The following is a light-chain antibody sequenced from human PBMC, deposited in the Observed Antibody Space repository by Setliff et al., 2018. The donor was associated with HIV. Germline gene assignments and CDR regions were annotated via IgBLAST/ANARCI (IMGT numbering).Light chain of an antibody. Sequence: QSVLAQPASVSGSPGQSITSSCTGTSSDVETYKLVSWYQQHPGKAPKLMIYEVSKQPSGVSNRFSGSKSGNTASLTISGLQAEDEADYFCCSYAGSSTVFGTGTKVTV. CDR2: EVS. CDR3: CSYAGSSTV. CDR1: SSDVETYKL. J-gene: IGLJ1*01. V-gene: IGLV2-23*02.